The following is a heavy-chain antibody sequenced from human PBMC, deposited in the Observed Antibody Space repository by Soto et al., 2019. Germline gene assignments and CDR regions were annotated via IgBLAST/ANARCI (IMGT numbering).Heavy chain of an antibody. CDR2: ISYSGST. J-gene: IGHJ4*02. V-gene: IGHV4-30-4*01. CDR3: ARAEGYSGYDYNFPFHY. D-gene: IGHD5-12*01. Sequence: PSETLSLTCTVSGGSLSSGDFYWSWIRQPPGKGLEWIGYISYSGSTYYNPSLKSRITISIDTSKNQFSLKLSSVTAADTALYYCARAEGYSGYDYNFPFHYWGQGTLVTVSS. CDR1: GGSLSSGDFY.